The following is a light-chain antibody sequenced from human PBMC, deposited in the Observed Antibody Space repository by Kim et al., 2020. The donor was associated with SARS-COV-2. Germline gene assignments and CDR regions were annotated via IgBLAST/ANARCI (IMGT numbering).Light chain of an antibody. CDR3: QNYNSALGT. V-gene: IGKV1-27*01. CDR2: AAS. J-gene: IGKJ4*01. CDR1: QGISNF. Sequence: ASVGDRVTITCRASQGISNFLAWYQQKPGKVPKLLTYAASALRLGVPSRFSGSGSGTDFTLTISSLQPEDVATYYCQNYNSALGTFGGGTKVDIK.